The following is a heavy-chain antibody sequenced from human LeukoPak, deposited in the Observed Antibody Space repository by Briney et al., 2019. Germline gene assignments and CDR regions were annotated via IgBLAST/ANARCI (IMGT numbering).Heavy chain of an antibody. Sequence: GESLKISCKDSEYIFTNYWIGWVRQMPGKGLEWMGIIRPDDSDTRYSPSFQGQVTISADKSTSTAYLQWSSLKASDTAMYYCTRARHGNCYWDHWGQGTLVTVSS. CDR3: TRARHGNCYWDH. D-gene: IGHD1-7*01. J-gene: IGHJ4*02. V-gene: IGHV5-51*01. CDR1: EYIFTNYW. CDR2: IRPDDSDT.